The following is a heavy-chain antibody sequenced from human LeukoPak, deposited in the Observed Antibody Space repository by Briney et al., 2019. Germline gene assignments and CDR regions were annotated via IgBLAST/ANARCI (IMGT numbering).Heavy chain of an antibody. J-gene: IGHJ4*02. V-gene: IGHV3-21*01. CDR3: AKDGYFDWLLVSSRGNYFDY. CDR1: GFTFSNYN. CDR2: ISSGSSSI. D-gene: IGHD3-9*01. Sequence: GGSLRLSCAGSGFTFSNYNMNWVRQTPGKGLEWVSSISSGSSSIYYADSVKGRFTISRDNAKNSLYLQMINLRAEDTAVYYCAKDGYFDWLLVSSRGNYFDYWGQGTLVTVSS.